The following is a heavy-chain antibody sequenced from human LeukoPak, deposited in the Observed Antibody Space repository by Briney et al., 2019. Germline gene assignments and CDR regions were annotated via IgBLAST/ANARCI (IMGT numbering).Heavy chain of an antibody. CDR3: ARFAGATRVGQVFGWFRALTYYFDY. J-gene: IGHJ4*02. Sequence: ASVTVSFTASVSTFTSYDIDWVRHSTGQGLGWMGWMNPNSGNTGYARKFQGRVTMTRNTSISTAYMELSSLRSEDTAVYYCARFAGATRVGQVFGWFRALTYYFDYWGQGTLVTVSS. D-gene: IGHD1-26*01. CDR1: VSTFTSYD. CDR2: MNPNSGNT. V-gene: IGHV1-8*01.